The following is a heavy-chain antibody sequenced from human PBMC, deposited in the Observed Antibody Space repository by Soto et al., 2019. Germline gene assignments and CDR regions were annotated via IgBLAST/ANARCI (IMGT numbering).Heavy chain of an antibody. V-gene: IGHV3-30*18. CDR2: ISYDGSNK. D-gene: IGHD1-1*01. J-gene: IGHJ6*02. Sequence: QVQLVESGGGVVQPVRSLRLSCAASGFTFSSYGMHWVRQAPGKGLEWVAVISYDGSNKYYADSVKGRFTISRDNSKNTLYLQMNSLRAEDTAVYYCAKGWGGWNDVDGMDVWGQGTTVTVSS. CDR1: GFTFSSYG. CDR3: AKGWGGWNDVDGMDV.